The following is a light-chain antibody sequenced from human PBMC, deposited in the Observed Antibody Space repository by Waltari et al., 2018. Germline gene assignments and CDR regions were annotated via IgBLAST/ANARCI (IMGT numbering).Light chain of an antibody. CDR2: RNN. Sequence: QSVLTQPPSASGTPGQRVTISCSGSSSNIGSNYVYWYQQLPGTAPKLLIYRNNHRPSGVPDRFSGSKSGTSASLAIRGLRSEDEADYYCAAWDDSLSGYVVFGGGTKLTVL. J-gene: IGLJ2*01. CDR3: AAWDDSLSGYVV. V-gene: IGLV1-47*01. CDR1: SSNIGSNY.